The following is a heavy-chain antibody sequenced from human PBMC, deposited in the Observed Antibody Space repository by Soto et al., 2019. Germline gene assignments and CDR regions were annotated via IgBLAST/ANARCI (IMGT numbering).Heavy chain of an antibody. CDR2: ISGSGGST. J-gene: IGHJ4*02. Sequence: EVQLLESGGGLVQPGGSLRLSCAASGFTFSSYAMSWVRQAPGKGLEWVSAISGSGGSTYYADCVKGRFTISRDKHKDTLYLRMNSLRAEETAVYYCAKSSGYYDSSGYFRRSVRYFDYWGQGTLVTVSS. CDR3: AKSSGYYDSSGYFRRSVRYFDY. CDR1: GFTFSSYA. V-gene: IGHV3-23*01. D-gene: IGHD3-22*01.